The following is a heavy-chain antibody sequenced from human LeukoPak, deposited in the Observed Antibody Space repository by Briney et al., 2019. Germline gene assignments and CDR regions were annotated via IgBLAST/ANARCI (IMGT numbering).Heavy chain of an antibody. D-gene: IGHD1-14*01. CDR3: ARAKHYHGYYDY. Sequence: SETLSLTCTASGGSISSGSYYWSWIRQPAGKGLEWIGRIHTSGSTNYNPSLKSRVTISVDTSKNQFSLKLSSVTAADTAVYYCARAKHYHGYYDYWGQGTLVTVSS. CDR2: IHTSGST. V-gene: IGHV4-61*02. CDR1: GGSISSGSYY. J-gene: IGHJ4*02.